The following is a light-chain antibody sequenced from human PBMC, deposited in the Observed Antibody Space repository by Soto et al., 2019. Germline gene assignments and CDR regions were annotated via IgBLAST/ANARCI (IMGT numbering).Light chain of an antibody. CDR1: QSVSNN. CDR3: QQYNNWWT. J-gene: IGKJ1*01. CDR2: HAS. V-gene: IGKV3-15*01. Sequence: EVVMTQSPATLSVSPGERATLSCRASQSVSNNLAWFQQKPGQAPRLLIYHASTRATGIPARFSGSGSGTEFTLIISSQQSEDFAVYYCQQYNNWWTFGQGTKVEIK.